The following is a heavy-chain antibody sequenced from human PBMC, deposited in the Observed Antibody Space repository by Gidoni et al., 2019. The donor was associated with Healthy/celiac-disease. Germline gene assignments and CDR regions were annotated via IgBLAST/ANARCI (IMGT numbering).Heavy chain of an antibody. CDR3: ARGRYSYGSNYFDY. J-gene: IGHJ4*02. CDR1: GGSFSGYY. V-gene: IGHV4-34*01. CDR2: INRSGST. D-gene: IGHD5-18*01. Sequence: QVQLQQWGAGLLKPSETLSLTCAVYGGSFSGYYWSWIRQPPGKGLEWIGEINRSGSTNYNPSLKSRVTISVDTSKNQFSLKLSSVTAADTAVYYCARGRYSYGSNYFDYWGQGTLVTVSS.